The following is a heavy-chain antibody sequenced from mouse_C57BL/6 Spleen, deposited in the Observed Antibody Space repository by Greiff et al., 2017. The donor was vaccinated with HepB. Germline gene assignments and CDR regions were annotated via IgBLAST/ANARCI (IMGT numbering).Heavy chain of an antibody. D-gene: IGHD2-1*01. CDR3: ARRGSGGIYYVFAY. J-gene: IGHJ3*01. CDR2: IDPSDSYT. V-gene: IGHV1-69*01. CDR1: GYTFTSYW. Sequence: QVQLQQPGAELVMPGASVKLSCKASGYTFTSYWMHWVKQRPGQGLEWIGEIDPSDSYTNYNQKFKGKSTLTVDKSSSTAYMQLSSLTSEDSAVYYCARRGSGGIYYVFAYWGQGTLVTVSA.